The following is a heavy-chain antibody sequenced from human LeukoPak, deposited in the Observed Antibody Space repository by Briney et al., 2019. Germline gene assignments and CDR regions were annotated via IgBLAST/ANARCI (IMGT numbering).Heavy chain of an antibody. CDR2: INGGNGKT. CDR1: GYTFISYA. CDR3: ARGDYGDYLTFGY. D-gene: IGHD4-17*01. V-gene: IGHV1-3*01. J-gene: IGHJ4*02. Sequence: ASVTVSCKASGYTFISYAMHWVRQAPGQRLEWMGWINGGNGKTKYSQKFQGRVTLTRDTSASTAYMELSSLRSEDTAVYYCARGDYGDYLTFGYWGQGTLVTVSS.